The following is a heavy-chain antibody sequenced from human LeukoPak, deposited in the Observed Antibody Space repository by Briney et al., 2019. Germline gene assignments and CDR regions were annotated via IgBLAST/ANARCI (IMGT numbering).Heavy chain of an antibody. D-gene: IGHD5-18*01. V-gene: IGHV3-23*01. CDR3: AKPWVRESYGPGDY. CDR2: ISGSGGST. J-gene: IGHJ4*02. Sequence: GGSLRLSCAASGFTFSSYGMSWVRQAPGKGLEWVSAISGSGGSTYYADSVKGRFTISRDNSKNTLYLQMNSLRAEDTAVYYCAKPWVRESYGPGDYWGQGTLVTVSS. CDR1: GFTFSSYG.